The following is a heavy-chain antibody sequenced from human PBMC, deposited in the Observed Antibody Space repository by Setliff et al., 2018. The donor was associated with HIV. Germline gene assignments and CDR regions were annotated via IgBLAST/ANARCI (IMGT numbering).Heavy chain of an antibody. CDR2: VHSTGST. CDR3: ASTSMGMTRKPIWYYHMDV. Sequence: SETLSLTCTVSGGSIENLYWTWIRQPSGRGLEWIGYVHSTGSTKYNPSLKSRATMSDDTSKNQISLTLTSVSAADTAVYYCASTSMGMTRKPIWYYHMDVWGHGITVTVSS. CDR1: GGSIENLY. D-gene: IGHD7-27*01. J-gene: IGHJ6*03. V-gene: IGHV4-59*11.